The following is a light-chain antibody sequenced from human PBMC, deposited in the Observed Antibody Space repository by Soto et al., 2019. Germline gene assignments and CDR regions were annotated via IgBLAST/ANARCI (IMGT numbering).Light chain of an antibody. CDR1: QDITNY. CDR2: AAS. Sequence: DIQVTQSPSSLSASVGDRVTITCQASQDITNYLNWYQQKPGKAPEVLIYAASSLQTGVPARFSGSGSGTDFTLTISSLQPEDFATYYCQQSYSTPLTFGGGTKVDIK. J-gene: IGKJ4*01. V-gene: IGKV1-39*01. CDR3: QQSYSTPLT.